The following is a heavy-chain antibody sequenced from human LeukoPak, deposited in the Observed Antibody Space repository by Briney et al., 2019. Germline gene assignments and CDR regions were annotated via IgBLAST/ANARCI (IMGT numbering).Heavy chain of an antibody. V-gene: IGHV3-53*01. CDR1: GFIISNNY. Sequence: GGSLRLSCVASGFIISNNYMSWVRQAPGKGLEWVAGNYGRGSIFFADSVKDRFTISSDNSKNTLYLQMSSLRAEDTAAYYCARGGCGDDCYSDLDFWGQGTLVTVSS. CDR3: ARGGCGDDCYSDLDF. J-gene: IGHJ4*02. CDR2: NYGRGSI. D-gene: IGHD2-21*02.